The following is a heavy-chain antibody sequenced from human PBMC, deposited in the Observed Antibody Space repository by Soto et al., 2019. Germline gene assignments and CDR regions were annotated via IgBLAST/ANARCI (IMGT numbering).Heavy chain of an antibody. D-gene: IGHD3-10*01. V-gene: IGHV3-23*01. CDR1: GFTFSSYA. J-gene: IGHJ5*02. Sequence: PGGSLRLSCAASGFTFSSYAMSWVRQAPGKGLEWVSAISGSGGSTYYADSVKGRFTISRDNSKNTLYLQMNSLRAEDTAVYYCAKGRMVRGVIIPNWFDPWGQGTLVTVSS. CDR3: AKGRMVRGVIIPNWFDP. CDR2: ISGSGGST.